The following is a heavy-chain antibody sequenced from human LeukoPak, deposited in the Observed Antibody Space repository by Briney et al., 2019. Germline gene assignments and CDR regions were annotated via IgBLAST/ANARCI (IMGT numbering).Heavy chain of an antibody. J-gene: IGHJ4*02. CDR1: AYSFSTYW. CDR3: ATSESQTKFDY. D-gene: IGHD1/OR15-1a*01. CDR2: IFPGDSDT. V-gene: IGHV5-51*01. Sequence: GASLKISCKGSAYSFSTYWIGWVRQMPGKGLEWMGIIFPGDSDTAYSPSFQGQVTISADKSINTAYLQWSGLKASDTAMYYCATSESQTKFDYWGQGTLVTVSS.